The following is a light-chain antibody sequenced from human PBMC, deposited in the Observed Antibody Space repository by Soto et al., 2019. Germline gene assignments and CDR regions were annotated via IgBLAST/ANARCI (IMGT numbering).Light chain of an antibody. CDR3: SSYTSGSTWV. CDR1: SSDVGGYNY. Sequence: QSVLTQPASVPGSPGQSITISCTGTSSDVGGYNYVSWYQQHPGKAPKLMIYEVSNRPSGVSNRFSGSKSGNTASLTISGLQAEDEADYYCSSYTSGSTWVFGGGTQLTVL. V-gene: IGLV2-14*01. CDR2: EVS. J-gene: IGLJ3*02.